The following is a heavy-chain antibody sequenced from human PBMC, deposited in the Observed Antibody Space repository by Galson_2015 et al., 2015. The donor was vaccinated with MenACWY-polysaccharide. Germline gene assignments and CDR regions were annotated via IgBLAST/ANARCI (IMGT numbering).Heavy chain of an antibody. CDR3: AKDRGPDLSGWAEALDM. V-gene: IGHV3-23*01. CDR1: GFTFTNYA. J-gene: IGHJ3*02. Sequence: SLRLSCAASGFTFTNYAMSWVRQAPGKGLEWVSAISGSGGNTYYADSVKGRVTISRDNSKNTLHLQVNSLRAEDTAVYYCAKDRGPDLSGWAEALDMWGQGTKVTAS. D-gene: IGHD6-19*01. CDR2: ISGSGGNT.